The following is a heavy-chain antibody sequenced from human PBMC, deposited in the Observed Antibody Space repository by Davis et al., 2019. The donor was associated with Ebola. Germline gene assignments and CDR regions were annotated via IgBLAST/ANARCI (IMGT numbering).Heavy chain of an antibody. CDR2: IQSGGGT. D-gene: IGHD1-26*01. J-gene: IGHJ4*02. V-gene: IGHV3-66*02. CDR1: GFTVRTYF. Sequence: GSLRLSCAATGFTVRTYFMNWVRQAPGKGLEWVSVIQSGGGTYYADSVKGRFTISRDNSKNTLYLQMNSLRAEDTAVYYCASELVGAYDYWGQGTLVTVSS. CDR3: ASELVGAYDY.